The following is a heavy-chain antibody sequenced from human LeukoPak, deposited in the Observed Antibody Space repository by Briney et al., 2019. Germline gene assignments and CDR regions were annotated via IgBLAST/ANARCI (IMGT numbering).Heavy chain of an antibody. CDR1: GGSISSSSYY. J-gene: IGHJ3*01. V-gene: IGHV4-39*01. Sequence: SETLSLTCTVSGGSISSSSYYWGWIRQPPGKGLEWIGSIYYSGSTYYNPSLKSRVTISVDTSKNQFSLKLSSVTAADTAVYYCARPARIAASGRYAFDFWGEGTLVTVSS. CDR3: ARPARIAASGRYAFDF. CDR2: IYYSGST. D-gene: IGHD6-13*01.